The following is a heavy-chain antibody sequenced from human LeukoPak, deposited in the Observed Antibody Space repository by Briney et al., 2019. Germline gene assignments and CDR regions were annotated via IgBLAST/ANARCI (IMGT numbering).Heavy chain of an antibody. CDR1: GFTFSGYG. J-gene: IGHJ3*02. CDR3: EKGDPDDWYAFDI. CDR2: IRYDGSNI. Sequence: GGTLRLSCATSGFTFSGYGMHWVRQAPGKGQEWVVFIRYDGSNIYYAVSVKGRFSISRDNSKNTLYLQMNSLRAEDMAVYYCEKGDPDDWYAFDIWGQGTMVTVSS. D-gene: IGHD3-9*01. V-gene: IGHV3-30*02.